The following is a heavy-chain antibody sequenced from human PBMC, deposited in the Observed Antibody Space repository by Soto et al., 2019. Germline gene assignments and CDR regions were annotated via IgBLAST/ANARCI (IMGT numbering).Heavy chain of an antibody. CDR2: ISSSSSTI. CDR3: ARDTAETEDYYYYYMDV. J-gene: IGHJ6*03. CDR1: GFTFSSYS. D-gene: IGHD5-18*01. V-gene: IGHV3-48*01. Sequence: EVQLVESGGGLVQPGGSLRLSCAASGFTFSSYSMNWVRQAPGKGLEWVSYISSSSSTIYYADSVKGRFTISRDNAKNSLYLQMNSVRAEDTAVYYCARDTAETEDYYYYYMDVWGKGTTVTVSS.